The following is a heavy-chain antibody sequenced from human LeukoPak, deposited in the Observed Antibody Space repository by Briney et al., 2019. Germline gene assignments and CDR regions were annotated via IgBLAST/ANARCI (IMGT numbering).Heavy chain of an antibody. CDR1: GFTFGSYS. Sequence: GGSLRLSCAASGFTFGSYSMNWVRQAPGKGLEWVSSISSSSSYIYYADSVKGRFTISRDNAKNSLYLQMNSLRAEDTAVYYCARDYYDSSGYRYYYYYYMDVWGKGTTVTVSS. V-gene: IGHV3-21*01. CDR3: ARDYYDSSGYRYYYYYYMDV. D-gene: IGHD3-22*01. J-gene: IGHJ6*03. CDR2: ISSSSSYI.